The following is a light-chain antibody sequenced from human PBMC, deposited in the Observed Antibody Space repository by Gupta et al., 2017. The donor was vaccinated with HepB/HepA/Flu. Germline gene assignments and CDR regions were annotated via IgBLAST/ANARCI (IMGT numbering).Light chain of an antibody. V-gene: IGLV7-43*01. Sequence: TVVIQEPSLSLSPGGTVTLTCAFSTGAVTSGYYPNWFQQKPGQAPRSLVHSTDNKYSWTPDRFSGSLLGGKAALTLSGVQPEDEAEYYCLLYYRGAVVFGGGTRLTVL. J-gene: IGLJ3*02. CDR3: LLYYRGAVV. CDR1: TGAVTSGYY. CDR2: STD.